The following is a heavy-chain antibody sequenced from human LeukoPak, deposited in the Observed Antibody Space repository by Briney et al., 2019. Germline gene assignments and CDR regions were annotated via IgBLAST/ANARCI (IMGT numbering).Heavy chain of an antibody. CDR2: ISGSGDNT. CDR1: GFTFSSYA. Sequence: GGSLRLSCAASGFTFSSYAMSWVRQAPGKGLEWVSGISGSGDNTYYADSVKGRFTISGDNSKNTPYLQMNSLRAEDTAVYYCAKRADSGSYYAAFDIWGQGTMVTVSS. CDR3: AKRADSGSYYAAFDI. J-gene: IGHJ3*02. V-gene: IGHV3-23*01. D-gene: IGHD3-10*01.